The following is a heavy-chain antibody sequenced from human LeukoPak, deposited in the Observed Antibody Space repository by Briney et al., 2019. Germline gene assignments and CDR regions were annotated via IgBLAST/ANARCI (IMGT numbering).Heavy chain of an antibody. V-gene: IGHV4-34*01. CDR1: GESFSGYY. CDR2: INHSGST. J-gene: IGHJ4*02. Sequence: SETLSLTCAVYGESFSGYYWSWIRQPPGKGLEWIGEINHSGSTNYNPSLKSRVTISVDTSKNQFSLKLSSVTAADTAVYYCAGSNFDYWGQGTLVTVSS. D-gene: IGHD3-10*01. CDR3: AGSNFDY.